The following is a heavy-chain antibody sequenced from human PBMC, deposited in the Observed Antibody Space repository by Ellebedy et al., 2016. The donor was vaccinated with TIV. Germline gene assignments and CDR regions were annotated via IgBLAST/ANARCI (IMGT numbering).Heavy chain of an antibody. V-gene: IGHV3-33*08. D-gene: IGHD4-17*01. CDR3: ARPDYGEAYYFDY. J-gene: IGHJ4*02. Sequence: PGGSLRLSCAASGFTFSSYGMHWVRQAPGKGPEWVAVIWYDGSQKYYADSVKGRFTISRDNSKNTLYLQMNSLRAEDTAVYHCARPDYGEAYYFDYWGQGTLVTVSS. CDR2: IWYDGSQK. CDR1: GFTFSSYG.